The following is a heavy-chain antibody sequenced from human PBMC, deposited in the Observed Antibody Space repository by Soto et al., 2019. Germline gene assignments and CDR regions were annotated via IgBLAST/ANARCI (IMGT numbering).Heavy chain of an antibody. J-gene: IGHJ5*02. D-gene: IGHD6-6*01. CDR1: GYSISSGYY. CDR2: IYHIVST. V-gene: IGHV4-38-2*02. Sequence: SETLSLTCAVSGYSISSGYYWGWIRQPPWKGLEWIGSIYHIVSTCYNPSLESRVTISVDTSKNQFSLKLSSVPAADTAVYYCARDRSSSPSRGPYNWFDPWGQGTLVTGSS. CDR3: ARDRSSSPSRGPYNWFDP.